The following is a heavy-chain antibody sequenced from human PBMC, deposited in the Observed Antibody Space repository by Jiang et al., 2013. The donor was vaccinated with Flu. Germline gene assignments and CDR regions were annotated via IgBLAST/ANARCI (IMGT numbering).Heavy chain of an antibody. Sequence: FSSYGMHWVRQAPGKGLEWVAFIRSDGSDKYYADSVKGRFTISRDSSKNTLYLQMNTLRAEDTAVYYCAKDSLGATYYFDYWGQGTLVTVSS. V-gene: IGHV3-30*02. J-gene: IGHJ4*02. CDR1: FSSYG. CDR3: AKDSLGATYYFDY. D-gene: IGHD1-26*01. CDR2: IRSDGSDK.